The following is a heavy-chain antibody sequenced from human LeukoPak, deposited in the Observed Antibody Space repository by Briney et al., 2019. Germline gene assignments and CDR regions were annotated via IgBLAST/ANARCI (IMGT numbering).Heavy chain of an antibody. V-gene: IGHV4-34*01. CDR3: ARDLRITIFGVVISNWFDP. CDR2: INHSGST. Sequence: PSETLSLTCAVYGGSFSGYYWSWIRQPPGKGLEWIGEINHSGSTNYNPSLKSRVTISVDTSKNQFSLKLGSVTAADTAVYYCARDLRITIFGVVISNWFDPWGQGTLVTVSS. D-gene: IGHD3-3*01. CDR1: GGSFSGYY. J-gene: IGHJ5*02.